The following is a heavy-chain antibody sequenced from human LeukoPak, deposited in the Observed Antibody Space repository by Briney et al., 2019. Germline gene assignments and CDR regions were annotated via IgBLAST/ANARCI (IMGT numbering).Heavy chain of an antibody. J-gene: IGHJ4*02. CDR3: AKTPVATIRYFDY. D-gene: IGHD5-12*01. Sequence: GGSLRLSCAASGYTFSSYAMSWVRQAPGKGLEWVSSISGSGGSTYYADSVKGRFTISRDNSKNTLYLQMNSLRAEDTAVYYCAKTPVATIRYFDYWGQGTLVTVSS. CDR2: ISGSGGST. V-gene: IGHV3-23*01. CDR1: GYTFSSYA.